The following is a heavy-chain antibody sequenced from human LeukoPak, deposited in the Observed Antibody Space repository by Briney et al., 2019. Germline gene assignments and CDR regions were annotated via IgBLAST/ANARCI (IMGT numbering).Heavy chain of an antibody. CDR1: GGSISSSNW. J-gene: IGHJ6*04. D-gene: IGHD2-2*01. Sequence: SETLSLTCAVSGGSISSSNWWSWVRPPPGKGLEWIGEIYHSGSTNYNPSLKSRVTISADKSKNQFSLKLSSVTAADTAVYYCARGYCSSTSCYYYGMDVWGKGTTVTVSS. CDR3: ARGYCSSTSCYYYGMDV. CDR2: IYHSGST. V-gene: IGHV4-4*02.